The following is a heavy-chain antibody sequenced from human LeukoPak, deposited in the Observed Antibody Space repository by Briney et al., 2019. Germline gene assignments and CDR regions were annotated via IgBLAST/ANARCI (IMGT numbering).Heavy chain of an antibody. D-gene: IGHD5-12*01. V-gene: IGHV4-59*08. CDR3: ARHTGAYGYFAMDV. J-gene: IGHJ6*02. Sequence: PSETLSLTCTVSDGSISSYYWSWIRQPPGKGLEWIGYIYSSGSTASNPSLKSRVSMSVDMSKNHFSLRLNSLTAADTAVYYCARHTGAYGYFAMDVWGQGTTVIVSS. CDR2: IYSSGST. CDR1: DGSISSYY.